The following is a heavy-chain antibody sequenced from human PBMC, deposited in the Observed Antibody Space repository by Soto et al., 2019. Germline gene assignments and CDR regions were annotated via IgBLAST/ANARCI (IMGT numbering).Heavy chain of an antibody. CDR2: ISAYNGYT. J-gene: IGHJ5*02. CDR3: ARVGYYVAAGSYVFDP. Sequence: QVQLVQSGAEVKKPGASVKVSCKASGYTFTSHSIIWVRRAPGEGLEWVGWISAYNGYTNSAENFQGRVTMTTDASTTTADMELRSMRSDDNAVYYCARVGYYVAAGSYVFDPWGQGTLVTVSS. D-gene: IGHD3-10*01. CDR1: GYTFTSHS. V-gene: IGHV1-18*04.